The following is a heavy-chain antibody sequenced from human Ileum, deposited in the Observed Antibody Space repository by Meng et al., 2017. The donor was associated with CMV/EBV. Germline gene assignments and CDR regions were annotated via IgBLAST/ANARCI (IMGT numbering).Heavy chain of an antibody. D-gene: IGHD2-21*01. CDR1: YA. CDR3: AKVGQRAYCGGDCSRGYYFDY. CDR2: ISGSGGST. Sequence: YALGWVRQAPGKGLEWVSAISGSGGSTYYADSVKGRFTISRDNSKNTLYLQMNSLRAEDTAVYYCAKVGQRAYCGGDCSRGYYFDYWGQGTLVTVSS. J-gene: IGHJ4*02. V-gene: IGHV3-23*01.